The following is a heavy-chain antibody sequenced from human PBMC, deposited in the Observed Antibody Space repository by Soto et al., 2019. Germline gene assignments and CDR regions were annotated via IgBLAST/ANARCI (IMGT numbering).Heavy chain of an antibody. CDR1: GFTFSSYA. D-gene: IGHD6-19*01. CDR2: ISGSGGST. V-gene: IGHV3-23*01. CDR3: AKSFHRIAVAVPFDY. J-gene: IGHJ4*02. Sequence: GSLRVPCSASGFTFSSYAMSWVRQAAGKGLEWVSAISGSGGSTYYADSVKGRFTISRDNSKNTLYLQMNSLRAEDTAVYYCAKSFHRIAVAVPFDYWGQGTMVTVS.